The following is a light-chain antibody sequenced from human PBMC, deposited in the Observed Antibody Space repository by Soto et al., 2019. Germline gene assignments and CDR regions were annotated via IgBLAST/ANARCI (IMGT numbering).Light chain of an antibody. J-gene: IGKJ1*01. Sequence: DIQMTQSPSTLSASVGDRVTITCRASQSIRSLLAWYQQKPGKAPKVLIYDASSLGSGVPSRFIGSGSGTDFTLTISRLEPEDFAVYYCQHYVTSLTTFGQGTKVDIK. CDR2: DAS. CDR1: QSIRSL. CDR3: QHYVTSLTT. V-gene: IGKV1-5*01.